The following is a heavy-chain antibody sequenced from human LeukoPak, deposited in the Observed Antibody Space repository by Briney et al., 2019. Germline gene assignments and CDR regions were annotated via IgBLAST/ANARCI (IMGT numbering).Heavy chain of an antibody. CDR2: ISHSGST. D-gene: IGHD5-12*01. CDR3: ARGGYSGYDPIDY. CDR1: GGSISSGGYS. Sequence: SETLSLTCAVSGGSISSGGYSWSWIRQPPGKGLEWIGYISHSGSTYYHPSLKSRVTISVDRSKSQFSLKLSSVTAADTAMYYCARGGYSGYDPIDYWGQGTLVTVSS. V-gene: IGHV4-30-2*01. J-gene: IGHJ4*02.